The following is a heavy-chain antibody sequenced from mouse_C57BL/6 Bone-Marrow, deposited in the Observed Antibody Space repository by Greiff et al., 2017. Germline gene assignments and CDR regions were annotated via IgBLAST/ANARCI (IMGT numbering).Heavy chain of an antibody. CDR1: GYSFTSYG. Sequence: QVQLKESGPELARPGASVKLSCKASGYSFTSYGISWVKQSTGQGLEWIGEIYPRSGNTYYNEKFKGKATLTADKSSSTAYMELRSLTSEDSAVYFCARSGPELLFAYWGQGTLVTVSA. CDR3: ARSGPELLFAY. J-gene: IGHJ3*01. D-gene: IGHD1-1*01. V-gene: IGHV1-81*01. CDR2: IYPRSGNT.